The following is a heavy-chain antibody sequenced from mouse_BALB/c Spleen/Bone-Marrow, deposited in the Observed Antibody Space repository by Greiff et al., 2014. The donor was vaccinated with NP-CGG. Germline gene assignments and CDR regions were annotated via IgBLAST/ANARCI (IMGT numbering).Heavy chain of an antibody. CDR1: GYTFTSYT. V-gene: IGHV1-4*01. CDR3: ARSNGNYVLAY. D-gene: IGHD2-1*01. CDR2: INPSSGYT. Sequence: VQLQQSGAELARPGASVKMSCKASGYTFTSYTMHWVKQRPGQGLEWIGYINPSSGYTNYNQKFKDKATLTADKSSSTAYMQLSSLTSEDTAVYYCARSNGNYVLAYWGQGTLVTVSA. J-gene: IGHJ3*01.